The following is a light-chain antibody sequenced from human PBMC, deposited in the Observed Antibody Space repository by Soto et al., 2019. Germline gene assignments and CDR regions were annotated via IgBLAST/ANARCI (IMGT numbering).Light chain of an antibody. CDR2: GNT. CDR1: GSNIGAGFD. Sequence: HSVLTQPPSLSGAPGQNIIISCTGGGSNIGAGFDVHWYQQLPGTAPKLLIYGNTNRPSGVPDRFSGSKSGTSASLVITGLQADDEADYYCQSYDTGLSGPVVFGGGTKLTVL. CDR3: QSYDTGLSGPVV. J-gene: IGLJ2*01. V-gene: IGLV1-40*01.